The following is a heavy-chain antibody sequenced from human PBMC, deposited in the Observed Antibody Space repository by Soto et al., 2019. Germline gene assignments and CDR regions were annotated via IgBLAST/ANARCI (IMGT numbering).Heavy chain of an antibody. Sequence: GASVKVSCKASGGTFSSYAISWVRQAPGQGLEWMGWIIPIFGTANYAQKFQGRVTITADESTSTAYMEMSSLRSEDTAVYDCARGYCSGGSCYPALYYYYYGMDVWGQGTTVTVSS. CDR3: ARGYCSGGSCYPALYYYYYGMDV. CDR1: GGTFSSYA. J-gene: IGHJ6*02. V-gene: IGHV1-69*13. D-gene: IGHD2-15*01. CDR2: IIPIFGTA.